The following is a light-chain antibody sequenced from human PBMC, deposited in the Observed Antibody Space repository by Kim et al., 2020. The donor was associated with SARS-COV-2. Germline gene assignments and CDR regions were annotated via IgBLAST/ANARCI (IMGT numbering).Light chain of an antibody. CDR2: GAS. Sequence: EIVLTQSPGTLSLSPGESATLSCRASQSVSNSFLAWYQQKTGQAPRLLIYGASSRATGIPDRFSGSGSGTDFTLTISRLKPEDFAVYYCQHYGGSPLTFGGGTKVDIK. V-gene: IGKV3-20*01. CDR3: QHYGGSPLT. J-gene: IGKJ4*01. CDR1: QSVSNSF.